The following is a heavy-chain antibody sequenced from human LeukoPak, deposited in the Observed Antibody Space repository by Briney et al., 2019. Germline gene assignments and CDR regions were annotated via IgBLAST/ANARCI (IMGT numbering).Heavy chain of an antibody. V-gene: IGHV1-2*02. Sequence: ASVKLSCKAAGYTFTGYYMHWVRQAPGQGLEWMGWFNPNSGGTNYAQKFQGRVTMTTDTSISTTYLELSRLRSEDTAVYYCARSSVGYCSSTSCYSAGYYYYYGMDVWGQGTTVTVSS. CDR3: ARSSVGYCSSTSCYSAGYYYYYGMDV. CDR2: FNPNSGGT. CDR1: GYTFTGYY. J-gene: IGHJ6*02. D-gene: IGHD2-2*01.